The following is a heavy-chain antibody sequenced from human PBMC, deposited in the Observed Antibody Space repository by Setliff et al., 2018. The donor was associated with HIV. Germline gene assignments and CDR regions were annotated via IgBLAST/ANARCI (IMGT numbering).Heavy chain of an antibody. J-gene: IGHJ5*01. V-gene: IGHV4-61*09. CDR3: ARGPKPGLLDLTWFDS. CDR2: RYTTGST. CDR1: GGSVSSGSYY. D-gene: IGHD3-9*01. Sequence: SETLSLTCTVSGGSVSSGSYYWSWIRQPAGRGLEWIGHRYTTGSTSYNPSLKSRVTISVDTSKNQFSLKLSSVTAADTAVYYCARGPKPGLLDLTWFDSWGQGTLVTVS.